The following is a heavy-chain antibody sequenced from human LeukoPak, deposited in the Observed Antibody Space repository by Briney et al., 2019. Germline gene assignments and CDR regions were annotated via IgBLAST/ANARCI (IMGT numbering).Heavy chain of an antibody. CDR3: ARRGQYYYDSSGYYLFDY. CDR2: INHSGST. V-gene: IGHV4-34*01. D-gene: IGHD3-22*01. J-gene: IGHJ4*02. CDR1: GGSISSYY. Sequence: SETLSLTCTVSGGSISSYYWSWIRQPPGKGLEWIGEINHSGSTNYNPSLKSRLTISVDTSKNQFSLKLSSVTAADTAVYFCARRGQYYYDSSGYYLFDYWGQGTLLTVSS.